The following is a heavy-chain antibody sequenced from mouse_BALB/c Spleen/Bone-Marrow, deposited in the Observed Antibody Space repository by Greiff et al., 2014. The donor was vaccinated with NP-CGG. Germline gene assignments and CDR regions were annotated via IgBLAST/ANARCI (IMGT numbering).Heavy chain of an antibody. CDR3: TNGYDYYAMDY. CDR2: IYPGNSDT. V-gene: IGHV1-5*01. Sequence: VQLQQSGTVLARPGASVKMSCKASGYSFTSYWMHWVKQRPGQGLEWIGAIYPGNSDTSYNQKFKGKAKLTAVTSASTAYMELSSLTNEDSAVYYCTNGYDYYAMDYWGQGTSVTVPS. D-gene: IGHD2-2*01. CDR1: GYSFTSYW. J-gene: IGHJ4*01.